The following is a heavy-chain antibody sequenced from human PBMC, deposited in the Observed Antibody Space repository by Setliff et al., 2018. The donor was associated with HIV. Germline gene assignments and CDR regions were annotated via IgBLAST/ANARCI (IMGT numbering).Heavy chain of an antibody. CDR3: ARGAELLWFGELHNIPYFDY. J-gene: IGHJ4*02. V-gene: IGHV4-59*01. CDR1: GGSISSYY. CDR2: IYYSGST. Sequence: PSETLSLTCTVSGGSISSYYWSWIRQPPGKGLEWIGYIYYSGSTNYNPSLKSRVTISVDTSKNQYSLKLSSVTAAETAVYYCARGAELLWFGELHNIPYFDYWGQGTLVTVSS. D-gene: IGHD3-10*01.